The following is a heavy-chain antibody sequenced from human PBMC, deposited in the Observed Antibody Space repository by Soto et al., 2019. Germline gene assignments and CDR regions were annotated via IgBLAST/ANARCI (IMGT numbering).Heavy chain of an antibody. CDR2: ISAYNGNT. J-gene: IGHJ5*02. Sequence: QVQLVQSGAEVKKPGASVKVSCKASGYTFTSYGISWVRQAPGQGLERMGWISAYNGNTNYAQKLQGRVTMTTDTSTSTAYMELRSLRSDDTAVYYCARACGGDREGPCGWFDPWGQGTLVTVSS. D-gene: IGHD2-21*02. CDR1: GYTFTSYG. CDR3: ARACGGDREGPCGWFDP. V-gene: IGHV1-18*01.